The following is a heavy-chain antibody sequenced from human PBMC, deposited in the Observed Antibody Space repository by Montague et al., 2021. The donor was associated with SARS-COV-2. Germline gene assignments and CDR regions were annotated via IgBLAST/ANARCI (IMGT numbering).Heavy chain of an antibody. Sequence: SLRLSCAASGFTFSYYDMNWVRQAPGKGPEWISYISTSAYTTSYAGSVKGRFTISRDNGKNSLYLQMNSLRVEDTAVYYCTRDYRSVVGDGLDIWCQGTKVTVSS. J-gene: IGHJ3*02. CDR3: TRDYRSVVGDGLDI. D-gene: IGHD3-16*02. CDR1: GFTFSYYD. V-gene: IGHV3-48*03. CDR2: ISTSAYTT.